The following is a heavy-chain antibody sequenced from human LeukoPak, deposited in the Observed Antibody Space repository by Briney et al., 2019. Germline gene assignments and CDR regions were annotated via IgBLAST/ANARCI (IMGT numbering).Heavy chain of an antibody. CDR2: IYYSGST. CDR1: GGSISSYY. CDR3: ARAPLYDAFDI. D-gene: IGHD2-15*01. Sequence: PSETLSLTCTVSGGSISSYYWSWIRQPPGKGLEWIGYIYYSGSTNYNPSLKSRVTISVDTSKNQFSPKLSSVTAADTAVYYCARAPLYDAFDIWGQGTMVTVSS. V-gene: IGHV4-59*08. J-gene: IGHJ3*02.